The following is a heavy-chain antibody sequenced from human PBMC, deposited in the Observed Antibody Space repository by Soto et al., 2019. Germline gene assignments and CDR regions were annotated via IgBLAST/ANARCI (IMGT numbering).Heavy chain of an antibody. CDR1: GFIVSGCN. CDR2: LYSDGRT. CDR3: ARCSGWYGQCYFDC. V-gene: IGHV3-53*02. D-gene: IGHD6-13*01. J-gene: IGHJ4*02. Sequence: DVQLVETGGGLIQPGGSLRLSCAASGFIVSGCNMSWVRQAPGKGLEWVSVLYSDGRTYYADSVRGRFTITRDNSKNLLYLQMNSLGAEDTAVYYCARCSGWYGQCYFDCWGQGTLVTVSS.